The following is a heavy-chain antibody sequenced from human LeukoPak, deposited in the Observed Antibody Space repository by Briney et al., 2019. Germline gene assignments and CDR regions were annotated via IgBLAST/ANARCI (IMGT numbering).Heavy chain of an antibody. CDR2: IDPSDSYT. V-gene: IGHV5-10-1*01. J-gene: IGHJ3*02. CDR3: ARHENIFSTFDM. D-gene: IGHD3-9*01. Sequence: GASLQISCKGSGYSFTSYWITWVRQLPGKGLEWMWRIDPSDSYTNYSPSFQGHVTISADKSISTAYLQWSSLKASDTAIYYCARHENIFSTFDMWGQGTMVTVSS. CDR1: GYSFTSYW.